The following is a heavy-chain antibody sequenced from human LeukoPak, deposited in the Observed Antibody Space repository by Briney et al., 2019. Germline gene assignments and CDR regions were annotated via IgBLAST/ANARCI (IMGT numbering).Heavy chain of an antibody. Sequence: PGGSLRLSCVASGFTFSNYAMSWVRQAPGKGLEWVSAISGSGGSTYYADSVEGRFTISRDNSKNTLYLQMNSLRAEDTAVYYCAKFYGDYVEDAFDIWGQGTMVTVSS. CDR3: AKFYGDYVEDAFDI. J-gene: IGHJ3*02. CDR2: ISGSGGST. D-gene: IGHD4-17*01. V-gene: IGHV3-23*01. CDR1: GFTFSNYA.